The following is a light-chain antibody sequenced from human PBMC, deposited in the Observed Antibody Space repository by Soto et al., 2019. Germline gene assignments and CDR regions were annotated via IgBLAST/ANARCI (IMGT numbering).Light chain of an antibody. Sequence: SALTQPASVSGSPGQSITISCTGTSSDVGGYNYVSWYQQHPGKAPKLMIYEVSNRPLGVSNRFSGSKSGNTASLTISGLQAEDEADYYCTSYTSSSTLDVFGTGTKVTVL. CDR1: SSDVGGYNY. J-gene: IGLJ1*01. CDR2: EVS. CDR3: TSYTSSSTLDV. V-gene: IGLV2-14*01.